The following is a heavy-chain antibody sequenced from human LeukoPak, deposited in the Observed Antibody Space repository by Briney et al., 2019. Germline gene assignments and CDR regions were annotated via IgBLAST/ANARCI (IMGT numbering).Heavy chain of an antibody. CDR1: GFTFLNYA. J-gene: IGHJ4*02. D-gene: IGHD2-15*01. CDR2: IVNTGGDT. CDR3: AKGHVATGSLYYFDF. Sequence: GGSLRLSCAASGFTFLNYAMTWVRQAPGKGLQCVSAIVNTGGDTYYADSVKGRFTISRDNSKNTLYLQMSSLRVEDTAIYYCAKGHVATGSLYYFDFWGQGTLVTVSS. V-gene: IGHV3-23*01.